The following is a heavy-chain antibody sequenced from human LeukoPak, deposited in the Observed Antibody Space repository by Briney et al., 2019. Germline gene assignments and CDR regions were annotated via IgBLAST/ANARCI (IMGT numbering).Heavy chain of an antibody. Sequence: GGSLRLSCAASGFTVSSSYMSWVRQAPGKGLEWVSVIYSGGNTYYADSVKGRFTISRDNSKNTLYLQMNSLRVEDTAVYYCARENSGSLDYWGREPWSPSPQ. CDR2: IYSGGNT. J-gene: IGHJ4*02. D-gene: IGHD1-26*01. CDR1: GFTVSSSY. CDR3: ARENSGSLDY. V-gene: IGHV3-66*02.